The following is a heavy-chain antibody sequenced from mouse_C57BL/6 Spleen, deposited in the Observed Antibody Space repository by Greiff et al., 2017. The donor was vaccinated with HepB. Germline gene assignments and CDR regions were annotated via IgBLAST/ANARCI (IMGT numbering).Heavy chain of an antibody. J-gene: IGHJ1*03. Sequence: VQLQQSGAELARPGASVKMSCKASGYTFTSYTMHWVNQTPGQGLEWIGYINPSSGYTKYNQKFKEKATLTADKSSSTAYMQLSSLTSEDSAVYYCARRDYYSNYDWYFDVWGTGTTVTVSS. CDR1: GYTFTSYT. D-gene: IGHD2-5*01. CDR3: ARRDYYSNYDWYFDV. CDR2: INPSSGYT. V-gene: IGHV1-4*01.